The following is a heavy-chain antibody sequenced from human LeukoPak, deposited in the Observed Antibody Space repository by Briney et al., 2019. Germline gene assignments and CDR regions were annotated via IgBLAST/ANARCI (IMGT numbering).Heavy chain of an antibody. D-gene: IGHD3-10*01. CDR3: ARGDYGSGSYYKGPFDY. CDR2: INAGNGNT. J-gene: IGHJ4*02. CDR1: GYTFTSYA. Sequence: ASVKVSCKASGYTFTSYAMHWVRQAPGQRLEWMGWINAGNGNTKYSQKFQGRVTITRDTSASTAYMELSSLRSEDTAVYYCARGDYGSGSYYKGPFDYWGQGTLATVSS. V-gene: IGHV1-3*01.